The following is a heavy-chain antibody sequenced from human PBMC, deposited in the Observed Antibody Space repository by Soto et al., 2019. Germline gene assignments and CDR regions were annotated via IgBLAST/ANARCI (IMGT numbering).Heavy chain of an antibody. CDR2: IHWNDDK. Sequence: SGPTLVNPTQTLTLTCSFPGFSLSAYGVRVIWFRQPPGETLEWLALIHWNDDKRYSPYLKSRLTITKDTSKNQVVLPLTNLDPLDTGTYFCAHAKDSSGFLTSWGQGILVTVSS. J-gene: IGHJ5*02. V-gene: IGHV2-5*01. D-gene: IGHD3-22*01. CDR1: GFSLSAYGVR. CDR3: AHAKDSSGFLTS.